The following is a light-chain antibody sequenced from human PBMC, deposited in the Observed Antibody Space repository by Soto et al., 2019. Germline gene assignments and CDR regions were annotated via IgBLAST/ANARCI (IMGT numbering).Light chain of an antibody. CDR2: AAS. CDR3: QQVNSYPLT. V-gene: IGKV1-9*01. J-gene: IGKJ4*01. CDR1: QDISNY. Sequence: DIQMTQSPSSLSASVGDRVTITCQASQDISNYLNWYQQKPGKAPKLLIYAASTLQSGVPSRFSGSGSGTEFTLTISSLQPEDFATYYCQQVNSYPLTFGGGTKVEIK.